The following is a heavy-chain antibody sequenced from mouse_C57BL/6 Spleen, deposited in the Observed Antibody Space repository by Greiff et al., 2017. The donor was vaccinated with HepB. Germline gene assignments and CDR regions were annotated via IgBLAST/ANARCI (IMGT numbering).Heavy chain of an antibody. CDR2: IRNKANNHAT. V-gene: IGHV6-6*01. CDR3: NDGGHWYFDV. D-gene: IGHD1-1*01. J-gene: IGHJ1*03. CDR1: GFTFSDAW. Sequence: EVHLVESGGGLVQPGGSMKLSCAASGFTFSDAWMDWVRQSPEKGLEWVAEIRNKANNHATYYAESVKGRFTISRDDSKSSVYLQMNSVRAEDTGIYYCNDGGHWYFDVWGTGTTVTVSS.